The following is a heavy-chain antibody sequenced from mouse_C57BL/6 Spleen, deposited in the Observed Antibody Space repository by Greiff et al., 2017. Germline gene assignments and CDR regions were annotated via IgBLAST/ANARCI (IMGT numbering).Heavy chain of an antibody. Sequence: VQLQQPGPELVKPGASVKLSCKASGYTFTSYGITWVKQRPGRGLEWIGRIYPSDGSTKYNEKFKGKATLTVDTSSSTAYMELHSLTSADSAVYYGARSECNYWYFDDWGTGTTVTVSS. CDR3: ARSECNYWYFDD. CDR2: IYPSDGST. CDR1: GYTFTSYG. J-gene: IGHJ1*03. V-gene: IGHV1-85*01.